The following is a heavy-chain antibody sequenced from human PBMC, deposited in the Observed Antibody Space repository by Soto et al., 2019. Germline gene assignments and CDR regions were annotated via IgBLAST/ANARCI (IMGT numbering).Heavy chain of an antibody. CDR2: ISGSGYTK. V-gene: IGHV3-23*01. Sequence: LILSSAASGFTFNTYAMNWVRQAPGTGLEWVSIISGSGYTKFYADSVKGRFTISRDNSKNTLYLQINSLRAEDTALYHCAKVRPEINGNDFDYWGQGTPDTVSS. J-gene: IGHJ4*02. CDR3: AKVRPEINGNDFDY. CDR1: GFTFNTYA. D-gene: IGHD1-1*01.